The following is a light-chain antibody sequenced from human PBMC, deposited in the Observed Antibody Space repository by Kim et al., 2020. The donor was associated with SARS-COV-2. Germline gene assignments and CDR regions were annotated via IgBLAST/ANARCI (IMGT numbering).Light chain of an antibody. J-gene: IGKJ2*01. CDR1: QSVSSY. CDR3: QQRSNWPPT. V-gene: IGKV3-11*01. Sequence: ELVLTQSPATLSLSPGERATLSCRASQSVSSYLAWYQQKPGQAPRLLIYDASNRATGIPARFSGSGSGTDFTLTISSLEPEDFAVYYCQQRSNWPPTFGQGTKRAI. CDR2: DAS.